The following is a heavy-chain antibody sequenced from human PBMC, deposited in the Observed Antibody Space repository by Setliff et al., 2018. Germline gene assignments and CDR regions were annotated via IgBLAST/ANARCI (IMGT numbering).Heavy chain of an antibody. D-gene: IGHD6-19*01. Sequence: PSETLSLTCTVSGASISSSSYYWGWIRQPPGKGLEWIGHIYIGGSANYNPSLKSRVTMSIDTSKNQYSLQLNSVTAADMAVYYCAREQWLDPPGYYYMDVWAKGTTVTVSS. J-gene: IGHJ6*03. V-gene: IGHV4-39*07. CDR1: GASISSSSYY. CDR2: IYIGGSA. CDR3: AREQWLDPPGYYYMDV.